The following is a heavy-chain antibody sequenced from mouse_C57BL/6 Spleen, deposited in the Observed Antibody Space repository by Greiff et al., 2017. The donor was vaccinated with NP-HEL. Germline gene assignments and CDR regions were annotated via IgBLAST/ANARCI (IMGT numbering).Heavy chain of an antibody. J-gene: IGHJ3*01. D-gene: IGHD2-10*02. Sequence: EVQLMESGGGLVKPGGSLKLSCAASGFTFSSYAMSWVRQTPEKRLEWVATISDGGSYTYYPDNVKGRFTISGDNAKSNLYLQMSHLKSEDTAMYYCARDFFVWKYWFAYWGQGTLVTVSA. CDR2: ISDGGSYT. CDR3: ARDFFVWKYWFAY. V-gene: IGHV5-4*01. CDR1: GFTFSSYA.